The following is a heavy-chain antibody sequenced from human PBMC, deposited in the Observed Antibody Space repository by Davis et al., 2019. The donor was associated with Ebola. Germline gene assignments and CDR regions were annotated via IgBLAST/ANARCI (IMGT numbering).Heavy chain of an antibody. V-gene: IGHV1-2*06. CDR3: ARETVTFNWFDP. Sequence: ASVKVSCKASGYTFTGYYMHWVRQAPGQGLEWMGRINPNSGGTNYVQKFQGRVTMTRDTSISTAYMELSRLRSDDTAVYYCARETVTFNWFDPWGQGTLVTVSS. J-gene: IGHJ5*02. CDR1: GYTFTGYY. CDR2: INPNSGGT. D-gene: IGHD4-11*01.